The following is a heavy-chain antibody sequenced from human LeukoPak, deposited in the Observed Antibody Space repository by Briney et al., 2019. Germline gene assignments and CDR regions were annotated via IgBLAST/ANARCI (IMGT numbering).Heavy chain of an antibody. CDR2: IYYSGST. CDR1: GDSTSSDRYY. D-gene: IGHD5-24*01. V-gene: IGHV4-39*07. J-gene: IGHJ4*02. Sequence: SETLSLTCTVSGDSTSSDRYYGGWVRQPPGKGLEWIGNIYYSGSTYYNPSLKSRVTISVDTSKNQFSLKLSSVTAADTAVYYCASALDGYNFLFDYWGQGTLVTVSS. CDR3: ASALDGYNFLFDY.